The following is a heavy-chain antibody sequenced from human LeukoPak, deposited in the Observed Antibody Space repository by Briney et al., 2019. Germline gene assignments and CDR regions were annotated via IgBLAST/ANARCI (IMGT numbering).Heavy chain of an antibody. CDR3: GLSGNYYYYYMDV. Sequence: ASVKVSCKASGYTLTGYYMHWVRQAPGQGLEWMGWINPNSGGTNYAQKFQGRLTITADESTTTAYMELSSLRSDDTAIYYCGLSGNYYYYYMDVWGKGTTVTISS. D-gene: IGHD6-25*01. V-gene: IGHV1-2*02. J-gene: IGHJ6*03. CDR1: GYTLTGYY. CDR2: INPNSGGT.